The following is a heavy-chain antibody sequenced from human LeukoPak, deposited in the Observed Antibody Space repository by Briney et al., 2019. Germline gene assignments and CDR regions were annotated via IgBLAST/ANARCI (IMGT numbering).Heavy chain of an antibody. CDR3: ARRWLGDPYGMDV. J-gene: IGHJ6*02. CDR1: GFIFSNYA. CDR2: IGGVSESF. V-gene: IGHV3-23*01. Sequence: GGSLRLSCAASGFIFSNYAMTWVRQAPGKGLEWVSIIGGVSESFYYADSVKGRFTVSRDNSKDTLYLQINSLRDEDTAVYYCARRWLGDPYGMDVWGQGTTVTVSS. D-gene: IGHD3-10*01.